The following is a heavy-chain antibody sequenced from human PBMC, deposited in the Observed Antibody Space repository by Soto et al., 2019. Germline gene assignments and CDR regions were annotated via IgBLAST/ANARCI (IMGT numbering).Heavy chain of an antibody. V-gene: IGHV3-23*01. Sequence: EVQLLESGGGLVQPGGSLRLSCAASGFTFSSYSMRWVRQDPGKGLEWVSCISGSGDSSYYADSVKGRFTISRDNSKSTLYLQMNCLRADDTAVYYCAKSAGGYCSTTTCAGNFGYFDLWGRGTLVTVSS. D-gene: IGHD2-2*01. CDR3: AKSAGGYCSTTTCAGNFGYFDL. CDR2: ISGSGDSS. J-gene: IGHJ2*01. CDR1: GFTFSSYS.